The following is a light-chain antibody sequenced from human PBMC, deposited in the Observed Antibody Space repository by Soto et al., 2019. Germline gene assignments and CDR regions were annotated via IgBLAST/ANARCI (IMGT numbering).Light chain of an antibody. J-gene: IGKJ4*01. V-gene: IGKV3-15*01. CDR1: QAISSN. CDR2: GAS. CDR3: QHYNNWLGT. Sequence: EIVMTQSPATLSVSRGERATLSCRANQAISSNSAWYQQKPGQAPRLLIYGASTRATGIPDRFSGSGSGTEFTLTISSLQSEDFAVYYCQHYNNWLGTFGGGTKVEIK.